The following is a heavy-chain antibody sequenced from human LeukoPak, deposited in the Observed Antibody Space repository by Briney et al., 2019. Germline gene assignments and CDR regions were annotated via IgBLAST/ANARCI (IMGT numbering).Heavy chain of an antibody. CDR3: ARDDDDYVWGSYRY. Sequence: SGTPCLTCTVSVGSISSYYWSWSPEPPGTGLEWSGYIYYSVSANYNPSLKSPVTISVDTSKNQFSLKLSSVTAADTAVYYCARDDDDYVWGSYRYWGQGTLVTVSS. CDR1: VGSISSYY. CDR2: IYYSVSA. J-gene: IGHJ4*02. V-gene: IGHV4-59*01. D-gene: IGHD3-16*02.